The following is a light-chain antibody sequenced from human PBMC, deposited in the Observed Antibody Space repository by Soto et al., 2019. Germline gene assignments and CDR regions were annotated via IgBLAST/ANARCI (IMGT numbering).Light chain of an antibody. CDR2: DAS. CDR1: QSVSSY. J-gene: IGKJ2*01. CDR3: QQRSNWPPSPT. Sequence: EIVLTQSPATLSLSPGERATLSCRASQSVSSYLAWYQRKPGQAPRLLIYDASNRATGIPARFSGSGSGTDFTLTISSLEPEDFAVYYCQQRSNWPPSPTFGQGTKVEIK. V-gene: IGKV3-11*01.